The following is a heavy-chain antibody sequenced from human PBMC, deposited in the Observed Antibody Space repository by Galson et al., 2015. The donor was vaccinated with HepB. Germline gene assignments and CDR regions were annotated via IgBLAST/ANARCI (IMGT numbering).Heavy chain of an antibody. V-gene: IGHV3-33*01. CDR3: ARYGDSNWGLDC. CDR2: IWYDGSKK. Sequence: LRLSCAASGFTFSSYGMHWVRQAPGKGLEWVAGIWYDGSKKYYAESVKGRFIISRDNSKNTLFLQMNSLRAEDTAVYYCARYGDSNWGLDCWGQGTLVTVSS. J-gene: IGHJ4*02. D-gene: IGHD7-27*01. CDR1: GFTFSSYG.